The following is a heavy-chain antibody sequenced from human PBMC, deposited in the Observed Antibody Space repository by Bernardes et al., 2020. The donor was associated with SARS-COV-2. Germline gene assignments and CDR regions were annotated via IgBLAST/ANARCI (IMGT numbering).Heavy chain of an antibody. J-gene: IGHJ4*02. CDR1: GFTFSSYW. D-gene: IGHD3-22*01. V-gene: IGHV3-7*01. CDR3: ARRWPYYYDSSGSYYFEY. CDR2: IKQDGGEE. Sequence: GGSLRLSCAASGFTFSSYWMSWVRQAPGRGLEWVANIKQDGGEEYYVDSVKGRFTISRDNAKNSLYLQMNSLRAEDTAVYYCARRWPYYYDSSGSYYFEYCGQGTLVTVPS.